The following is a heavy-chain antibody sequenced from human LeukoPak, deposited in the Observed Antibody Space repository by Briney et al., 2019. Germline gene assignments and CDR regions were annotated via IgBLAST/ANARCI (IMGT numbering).Heavy chain of an antibody. D-gene: IGHD6-13*01. CDR1: GLTYSSYA. CDR2: ISGSGGST. CDR3: PPAAGIKSSGNFQH. J-gene: IGHJ1*01. Sequence: GGSLRLSCAASGLTYSSYAMSWVRQAPGKGLEWVSTISGSGGSTYYADSVKGRFTISRDNSKNTLYLQMNSLRAEDTAVYYCPPAAGIKSSGNFQHWGQGTLVTVSS. V-gene: IGHV3-23*01.